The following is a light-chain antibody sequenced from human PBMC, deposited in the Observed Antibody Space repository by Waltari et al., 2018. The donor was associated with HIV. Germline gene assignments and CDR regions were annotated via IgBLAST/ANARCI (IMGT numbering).Light chain of an antibody. J-gene: IGLJ2*01. CDR1: NIGGQN. V-gene: IGLV3-9*01. CDR2: RDN. CDR3: QLWHGSTML. Sequence: SYEVTQALSVSVALGQTARIPCGGNNIGGQNVHWYQQKPGQAPVLLIFRDNNRPSGIPERFSGSNSGNTATLTSSRAQGGDEADYYCQLWHGSTMLFGGGTKLTVL.